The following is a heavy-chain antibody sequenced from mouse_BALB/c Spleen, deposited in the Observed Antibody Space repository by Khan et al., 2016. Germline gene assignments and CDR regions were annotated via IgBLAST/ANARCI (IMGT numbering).Heavy chain of an antibody. D-gene: IGHD1-1*01. V-gene: IGHV2-9-2*01. J-gene: IGHJ4*01. CDR2: IWTGGGT. CDR1: GFSLTSYD. Sequence: QMQLEESGPGLVAPSQSLSITCTVSGFSLTSYDISWIRQPPGKGLEWLGGIWTGGGTNYNSAFMSRMIISKDNSKSQVFLKMNSLQTDDTAIYYCVREGYGTTYGAIDYWGQGTSVTVSS. CDR3: VREGYGTTYGAIDY.